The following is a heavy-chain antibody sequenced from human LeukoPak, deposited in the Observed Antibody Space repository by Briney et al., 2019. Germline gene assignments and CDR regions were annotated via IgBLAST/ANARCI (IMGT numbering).Heavy chain of an antibody. J-gene: IGHJ4*02. CDR3: ARVRTTFVSRYYFDY. CDR1: GYTFTDDY. V-gene: IGHV1-2*02. Sequence: ASLKVSCKASGYTFTDDYIHWVRQAPGQGLEWMGWINVNSGGTNYAQKFYARVTMTRDTSISTAYMELSSLRSEDTAVYYCARVRTTFVSRYYFDYWGQGTLVTVSS. CDR2: INVNSGGT. D-gene: IGHD1-1*01.